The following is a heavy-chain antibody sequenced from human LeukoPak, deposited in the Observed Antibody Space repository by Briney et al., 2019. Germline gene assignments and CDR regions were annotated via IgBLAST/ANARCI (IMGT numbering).Heavy chain of an antibody. V-gene: IGHV3-53*04. J-gene: IGHJ3*01. Sequence: GGSLRLSCAASGFTVSSNYMSWVRQAPGKGLEWVSLISSGGSTYYADSVKGRFTLSRHNSKNTLYFQMNSLRTEDTAVYYCARAIVGDTLSPDAFDVWGLGTMVTVSS. CDR1: GFTVSSNY. CDR3: ARAIVGDTLSPDAFDV. CDR2: ISSGGST. D-gene: IGHD1-26*01.